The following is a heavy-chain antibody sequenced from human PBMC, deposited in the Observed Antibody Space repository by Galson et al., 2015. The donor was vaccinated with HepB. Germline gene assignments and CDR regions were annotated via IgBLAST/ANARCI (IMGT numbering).Heavy chain of an antibody. J-gene: IGHJ3*02. CDR1: GFTFSSYA. CDR2: ISYDGSNK. D-gene: IGHD6-19*01. Sequence: SLRLSCAASGFTFSSYAMHWVRQAPGKGLEWVAVISYDGSNKYYADSVKGRFTISRDNSKNTLYLQMNSLRAEDTAVYYCARDMYSSGWYLAFDIWGQGTMVTV. V-gene: IGHV3-30-3*01. CDR3: ARDMYSSGWYLAFDI.